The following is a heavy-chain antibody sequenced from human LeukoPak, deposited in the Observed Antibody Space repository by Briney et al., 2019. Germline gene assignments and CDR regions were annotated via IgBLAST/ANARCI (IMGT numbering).Heavy chain of an antibody. CDR3: ARGRALRFLEWLFLDY. J-gene: IGHJ4*02. V-gene: IGHV4-59*01. CDR1: GGSINYNY. D-gene: IGHD3-3*01. Sequence: SETLSLTCTVSGGSINYNYWSWIRQPPGEGLEWIGYIYYSGSTNYNPSLKSRVTISVDTSKNQFSLKLSSVTAADTAVYYCARGRALRFLEWLFLDYWGQGTLVTVSS. CDR2: IYYSGST.